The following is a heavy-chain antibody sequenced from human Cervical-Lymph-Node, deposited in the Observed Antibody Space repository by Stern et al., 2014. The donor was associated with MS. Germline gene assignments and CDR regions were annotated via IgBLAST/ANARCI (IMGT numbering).Heavy chain of an antibody. J-gene: IGHJ4*02. CDR1: GYSFTNYW. CDR3: ARGSGRDFFDY. D-gene: IGHD3-3*01. V-gene: IGHV5-51*01. Sequence: VQLVQSGAEVKKPGGFLKISCKGSGYSFTNYWIGWVRQMPGKGLAWMWIIYPGASEARYSPSFQGQVTISADKSISTAYLQWSSLKASDTAMYYCARGSGRDFFDYWGQGTLVTVSS. CDR2: IYPGASEA.